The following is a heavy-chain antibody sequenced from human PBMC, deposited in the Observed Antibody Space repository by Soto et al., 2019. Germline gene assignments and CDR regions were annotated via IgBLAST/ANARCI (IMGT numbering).Heavy chain of an antibody. Sequence: QVQLQQWGAGLLKPSETLSLICAVYGGSFSGYSWSWIRQPPGKGLEWIGEINHSGSTTYNPSLKGRLSISVDTSKNHLSLNLSSVTAADTAVYYCVRSFWRESWGQGTLVTVSA. J-gene: IGHJ5*02. V-gene: IGHV4-34*01. CDR2: INHSGST. D-gene: IGHD3-10*01. CDR3: VRSFWRES. CDR1: GGSFSGYS.